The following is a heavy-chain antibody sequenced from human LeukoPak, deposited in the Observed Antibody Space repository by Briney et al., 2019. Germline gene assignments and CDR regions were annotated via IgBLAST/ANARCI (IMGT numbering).Heavy chain of an antibody. CDR1: GGSISTYY. CDR3: ARDRAESSGYYYYYGMDV. D-gene: IGHD3-22*01. J-gene: IGHJ6*02. CDR2: FYTSGST. V-gene: IGHV4-4*07. Sequence: KPSETLSLTCTVSGGSISTYYWSWVRPPAGKGLEWIWAFYTSGSTHYNPSLKSRLTMSADTSTNQFSLKLRSVTAADTAVYYCARDRAESSGYYYYYGMDVWGQGTTVTVSS.